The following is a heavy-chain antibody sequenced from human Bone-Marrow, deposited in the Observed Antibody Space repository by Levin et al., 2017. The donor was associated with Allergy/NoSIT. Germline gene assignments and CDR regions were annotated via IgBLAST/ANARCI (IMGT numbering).Heavy chain of an antibody. CDR1: GYTFINYG. Sequence: ASVKVSCKTSGYTFINYGISGVRQAPGQGLEWLGWISAYNGNSHHVQNLQGRVNMTTDTSTSTAYMELRSLRSDDTAVYYCARASGTYPPPGEYWGQGTLVTVSS. D-gene: IGHD1-26*01. J-gene: IGHJ4*02. V-gene: IGHV1-18*01. CDR2: ISAYNGNS. CDR3: ARASGTYPPPGEY.